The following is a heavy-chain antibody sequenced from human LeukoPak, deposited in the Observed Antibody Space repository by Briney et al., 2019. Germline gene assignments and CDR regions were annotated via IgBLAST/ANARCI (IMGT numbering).Heavy chain of an antibody. V-gene: IGHV4-39*07. D-gene: IGHD3-22*01. CDR2: IYYSGST. J-gene: IGHJ5*02. CDR3: AAYDSSGPRGPFNWFDP. CDR1: GDSISSSSYY. Sequence: SETLSLTCTVSGDSISSSSYYWGWIRQPPGKGLEWIGIIYYSGSTYYNPSLKSRVTISIDTSKNQFSLKLSSVTAADTAVYYCAAYDSSGPRGPFNWFDPWGQGTLVTVSS.